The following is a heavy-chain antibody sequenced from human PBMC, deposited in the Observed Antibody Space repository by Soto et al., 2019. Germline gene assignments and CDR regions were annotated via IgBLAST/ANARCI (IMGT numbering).Heavy chain of an antibody. CDR3: ARDLDSSSSIYYYYYGMDV. CDR1: GYTFTSYA. D-gene: IGHD6-6*01. J-gene: IGHJ6*02. CDR2: INAGNGNT. Sequence: ASLKVSCKASGYTFTSYAMHWVRQAPGQRLEWMGWINAGNGNTKYSQKFQGRVTITRDTSASTAYMELSSLRSEDTAVYYCARDLDSSSSIYYYYYGMDVWGQGTTVTVSS. V-gene: IGHV1-3*01.